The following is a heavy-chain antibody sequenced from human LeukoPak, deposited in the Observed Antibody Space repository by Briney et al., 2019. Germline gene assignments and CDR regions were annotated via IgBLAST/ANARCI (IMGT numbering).Heavy chain of an antibody. CDR3: ARAFQARYFDL. J-gene: IGHJ2*01. Sequence: SETLSLTCTVSGGSITTSSYYCGWIRQPPGKGLEWIGIIYYSGSTYYNPSLKGRVTISVDTSKTQFCLKLSSVTAAHTAAYYCARAFQARYFDLWGRGTLVTVSS. V-gene: IGHV4-39*01. CDR2: IYYSGST. D-gene: IGHD2/OR15-2a*01. CDR1: GGSITTSSYY.